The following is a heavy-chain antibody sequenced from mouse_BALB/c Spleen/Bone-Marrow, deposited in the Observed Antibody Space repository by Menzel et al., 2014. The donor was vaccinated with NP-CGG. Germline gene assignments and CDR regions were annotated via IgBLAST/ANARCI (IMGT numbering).Heavy chain of an antibody. V-gene: IGHV14-3*02. CDR2: IDPTNGNT. CDR3: ARWEYYDMDD. D-gene: IGHD4-1*01. J-gene: IGHJ4*01. CDR1: GFNIKDTY. Sequence: EVKLVESGAELVKPGASVKLSCTASGFNIKDTYMHWVKQRPEQGLEWIGRIDPTNGNTKYDPKFQGKATITADTSSNTACLQVSSLTAEGTAVYFCARWEYYDMDDWGQGTSVTVTS.